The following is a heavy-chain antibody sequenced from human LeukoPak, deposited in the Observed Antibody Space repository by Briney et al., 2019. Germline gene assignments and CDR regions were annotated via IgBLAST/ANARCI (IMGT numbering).Heavy chain of an antibody. J-gene: IGHJ6*02. D-gene: IGHD3-22*01. CDR2: INSDGSST. V-gene: IGHV3-74*01. Sequence: PGGSLRLSCAASGFTFSSYWMHWVRQAPGKGLVWASRINSDGSSTSYADSVKGRFTISRDNAKNTLYLQMNSLRAEDTAVYYCARDVYDSSGYGDYYYYYGMDVWGQGTTVTVSS. CDR1: GFTFSSYW. CDR3: ARDVYDSSGYGDYYYYYGMDV.